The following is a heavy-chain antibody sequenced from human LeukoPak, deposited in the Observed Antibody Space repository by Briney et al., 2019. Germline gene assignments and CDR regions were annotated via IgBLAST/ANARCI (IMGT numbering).Heavy chain of an antibody. CDR3: AKDTLLLYYDSSGSDY. J-gene: IGHJ4*02. Sequence: PGGSLRLSCAASGFTFSDAWMTWARQAPGKGLEWVAFIRYDGSNKYYADSVKGRFTISRDNSKNTLYLQMNSLRAEDTAVYYCAKDTLLLYYDSSGSDYWGQGTLVTVSS. CDR2: IRYDGSNK. CDR1: GFTFSDAW. V-gene: IGHV3-30*02. D-gene: IGHD3-22*01.